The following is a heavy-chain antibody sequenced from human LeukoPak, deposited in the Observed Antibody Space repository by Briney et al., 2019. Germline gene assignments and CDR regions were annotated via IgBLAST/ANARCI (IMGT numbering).Heavy chain of an antibody. CDR3: AKGGRPC. D-gene: IGHD3-10*01. CDR1: GFTFSSYS. V-gene: IGHV3-23*01. J-gene: IGHJ4*02. CDR2: ISISGGNT. Sequence: GSLRLSCAASGFTFSSYSMNWVRQAPGKGLEWVSAISISGGNTYSADFVEGRFTISRDNSKNMLYLQMNSLRVEDTAVYYCAKGGRPCWGQGTLVTVSS.